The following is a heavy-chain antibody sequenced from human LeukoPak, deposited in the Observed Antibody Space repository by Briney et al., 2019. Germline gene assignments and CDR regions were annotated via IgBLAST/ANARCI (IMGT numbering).Heavy chain of an antibody. V-gene: IGHV4-59*01. CDR2: IYNSGST. D-gene: IGHD3-10*01. CDR3: ARGSGLWFGELFDP. J-gene: IGHJ5*02. Sequence: PSETLSLTCTVSGDSISIYYWSWIRQPPGKGLEWIGYIYNSGSTNYNPSLKSRVTISVDTSKNQFSLKLSSVTAADTAVYYCARGSGLWFGELFDPWGQGTLVTVSS. CDR1: GDSISIYY.